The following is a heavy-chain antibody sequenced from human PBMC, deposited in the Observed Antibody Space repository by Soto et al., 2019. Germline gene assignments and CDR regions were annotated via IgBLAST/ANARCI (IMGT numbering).Heavy chain of an antibody. CDR1: GYTFTSYG. J-gene: IGHJ5*02. CDR2: ISAYNGNT. V-gene: IGHV1-18*01. D-gene: IGHD6-19*01. Sequence: ASVKVSCKASGYTFTSYGISWVRQAPGQGLEWMGRISAYNGNTNYAQKLQGRVTMTTDTSTSTAYMELRSLRSDDTAVYYCARDIAVAGTLEFDPRGQGTLVTVSS. CDR3: ARDIAVAGTLEFDP.